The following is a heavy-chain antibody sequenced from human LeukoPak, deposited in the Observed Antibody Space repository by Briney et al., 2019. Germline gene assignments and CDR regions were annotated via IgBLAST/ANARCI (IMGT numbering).Heavy chain of an antibody. CDR3: ARRRYSYGSFDY. CDR2: IYTSGST. CDR1: GGSISSGSYY. D-gene: IGHD5-18*01. J-gene: IGHJ4*02. Sequence: PSETLSLTCTVSGGSISSGSYYWSWIRQPAGKGLEWIGRIYTSGSTNYNPSLKSRVTISVDTSKNQFSLKLSSVTAADTAVYYCARRRYSYGSFDYWGQGTLVTVSS. V-gene: IGHV4-61*02.